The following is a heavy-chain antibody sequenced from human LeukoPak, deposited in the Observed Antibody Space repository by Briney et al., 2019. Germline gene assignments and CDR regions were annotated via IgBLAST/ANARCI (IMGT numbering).Heavy chain of an antibody. CDR3: ARAGWSGYSLQYYFDY. CDR1: GGSISSHY. D-gene: IGHD3-3*01. Sequence: SETLSLTCTVSGGSISSHYWSWIRQPPGKGLEWIGYVYYSGSTNYNPSLKSRVTISVDTSKNQISLKLTSVTAVDTAVYFCARAGWSGYSLQYYFDYWGQGTLVTVSS. CDR2: VYYSGST. J-gene: IGHJ4*02. V-gene: IGHV4-59*11.